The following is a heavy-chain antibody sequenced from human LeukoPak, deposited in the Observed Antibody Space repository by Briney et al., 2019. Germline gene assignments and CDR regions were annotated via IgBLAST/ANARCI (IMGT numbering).Heavy chain of an antibody. J-gene: IGHJ4*02. CDR3: ARDGGYGSGSYPDY. V-gene: IGHV3-74*01. Sequence: GGSLRLSCAASGFTFSSYWMHWVRQAPGKGLVWGSRINSDGSSTSYADSVKGRFTISRDNAKNTLYLQMNSLRAEDTAVYYCARDGGYGSGSYPDYWGQGTLVTVSS. CDR2: INSDGSST. CDR1: GFTFSSYW. D-gene: IGHD3-10*01.